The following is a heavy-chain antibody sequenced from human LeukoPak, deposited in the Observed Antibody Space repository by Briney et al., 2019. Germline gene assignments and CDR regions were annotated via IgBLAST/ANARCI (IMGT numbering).Heavy chain of an antibody. V-gene: IGHV3-48*04. D-gene: IGHD6-19*01. CDR2: ISSSGSTI. CDR3: ARDGQWLPPGY. CDR1: GFTFSSYA. Sequence: GGSLRLSCAASGFTFSSYAMSWVRQAPGKGLEWVSYISSSGSTIYYADSVKGRFTISRDNAKNSLYLQMNSLRAEDTAVYYCARDGQWLPPGYWGQGTLVTVSS. J-gene: IGHJ4*02.